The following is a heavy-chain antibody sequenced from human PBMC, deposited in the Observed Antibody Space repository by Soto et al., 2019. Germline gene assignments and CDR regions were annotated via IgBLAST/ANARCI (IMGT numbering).Heavy chain of an antibody. Sequence: QVQLQESGPGLVKPSQTLSLTCTVSGGSISSGDYYWIWIRPPTGKGLDWIGYIYYSGSTYSNLPLKSRVTISVDTSKNPFSLKLSSVTAADTAVYYCAICGGNSVYFDYWGQGTLVTVSS. J-gene: IGHJ4*02. CDR2: IYYSGST. D-gene: IGHD2-21*02. V-gene: IGHV4-30-4*01. CDR1: GGSISSGDYY. CDR3: AICGGNSVYFDY.